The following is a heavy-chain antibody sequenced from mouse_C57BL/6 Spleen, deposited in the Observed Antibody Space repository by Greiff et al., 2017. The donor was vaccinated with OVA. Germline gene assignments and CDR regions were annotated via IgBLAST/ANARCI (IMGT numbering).Heavy chain of an antibody. V-gene: IGHV1-15*01. Sequence: VKLMESGAELVRPGASVTLSCKASGYTFTDYEMHWVKQTPVHGLEWIGAIDPETGGTAYNQKFKGKAILTADKSSSTAYMELRSLTSEDSAVYYCTRDWDRTWFAYWGQGTLVTVSA. CDR2: IDPETGGT. J-gene: IGHJ3*01. D-gene: IGHD4-1*01. CDR1: GYTFTDYE. CDR3: TRDWDRTWFAY.